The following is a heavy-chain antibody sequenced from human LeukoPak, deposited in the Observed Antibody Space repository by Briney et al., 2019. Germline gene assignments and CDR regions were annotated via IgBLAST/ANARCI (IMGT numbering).Heavy chain of an antibody. CDR2: IKQDGSEK. Sequence: GGSLRLSCAASGFTFSSYWMSWVRQAPGKGLEWVANIKQDGSEKYYVDSVKGRFTISRDNAKNSLYLQMNSLRAEDTAVYYCARDQWELQSAADYWGQGTLVTVSS. CDR1: GFTFSSYW. V-gene: IGHV3-7*01. J-gene: IGHJ4*02. D-gene: IGHD1-26*01. CDR3: ARDQWELQSAADY.